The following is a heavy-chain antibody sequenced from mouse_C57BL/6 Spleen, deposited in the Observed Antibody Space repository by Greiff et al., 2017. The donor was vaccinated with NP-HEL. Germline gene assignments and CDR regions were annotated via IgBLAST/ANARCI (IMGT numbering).Heavy chain of an antibody. Sequence: EVKLMESEGGLVQPGSSMKLSCTASGFTFSDYYMAWVRQVPDKGLEWVANINYDGSSTYYLDSLKSRFIISRDNAKNILYLQMSSLKSEDTATYYCARDRSNYWYFDVWGTGTTVTVSS. CDR3: ARDRSNYWYFDV. V-gene: IGHV5-16*01. CDR2: INYDGSST. J-gene: IGHJ1*03. CDR1: GFTFSDYY. D-gene: IGHD2-5*01.